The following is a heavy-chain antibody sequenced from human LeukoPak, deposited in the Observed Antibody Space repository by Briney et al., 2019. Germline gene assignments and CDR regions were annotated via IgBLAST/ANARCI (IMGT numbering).Heavy chain of an antibody. D-gene: IGHD3-10*01. CDR1: GFTFSSYG. CDR2: ISSSSSYI. J-gene: IGHJ4*02. CDR3: ARAYGSGSYYNLNDY. V-gene: IGHV3-21*01. Sequence: GGSLRLSCAASGFTFSSYGMHWVRQAPGKGLEWVSSISSSSSYIYYADSVKGRFTISRDNAKNSLYLQMNSLRAEDTAVYYCARAYGSGSYYNLNDYWGQGTLVTVSS.